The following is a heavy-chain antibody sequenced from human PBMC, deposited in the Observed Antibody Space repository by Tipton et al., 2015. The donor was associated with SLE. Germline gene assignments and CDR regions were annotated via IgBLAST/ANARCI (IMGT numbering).Heavy chain of an antibody. J-gene: IGHJ3*02. D-gene: IGHD2-2*02. V-gene: IGHV4-38-2*02. CDR3: AAYQVLYGVNAFDI. CDR1: GYSISSGYY. CDR2: IYHSEST. Sequence: LSCIVSGYSISSGYYWGWIRQPPGKGLEWIGSIYHSESTYYNPSLKSRVTISVDTSKNQFSLKLSSVTAADTAVYYCAAYQVLYGVNAFDIWGQGTMVTVSS.